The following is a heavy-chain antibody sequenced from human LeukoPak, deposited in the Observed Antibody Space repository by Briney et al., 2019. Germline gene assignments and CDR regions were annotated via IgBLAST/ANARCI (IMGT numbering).Heavy chain of an antibody. CDR3: AKGGPPTGASPRPWDFNY. CDR1: RFTFSTYG. V-gene: IGHV3-30*18. D-gene: IGHD1-26*01. J-gene: IGHJ4*02. Sequence: GRSLRLSCAASRFTFSTYGMHWVRQAPGKGLEWVAVISYDGSNKYYADSVKGRFTISRDNSKNTLYLQMNSLRVEGTAVYYCAKGGPPTGASPRPWDFNYWGQGTLVTVSS. CDR2: ISYDGSNK.